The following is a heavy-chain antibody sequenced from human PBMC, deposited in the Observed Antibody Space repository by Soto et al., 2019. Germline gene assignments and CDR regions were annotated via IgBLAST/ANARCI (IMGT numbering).Heavy chain of an antibody. CDR2: ISYDGSNK. CDR3: ARDGGYSGSEIDY. D-gene: IGHD1-26*01. J-gene: IGHJ4*02. Sequence: QVQLVESGGGVVQPGRSLRLSCAASGFTFSSYAMHWVRQAPGKGLEWVAVISYDGSNKYYADSVKGRFTISRDNSKNTLYLQMTSLRAEDTAVYYCARDGGYSGSEIDYWGQGTLVTVSS. V-gene: IGHV3-30-3*01. CDR1: GFTFSSYA.